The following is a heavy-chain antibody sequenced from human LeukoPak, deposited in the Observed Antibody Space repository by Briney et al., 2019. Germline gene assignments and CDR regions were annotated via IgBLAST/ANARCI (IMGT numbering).Heavy chain of an antibody. Sequence: SETLSLTCAVYGGSFSGYYWSWIRQPPGKGLEWIGEINHSGSTNYNPSLKSRVTIPVDTSKNQFSLKLSSVTAADTAVYYCARADAQWSYFDYWGQGTLVTVSS. CDR1: GGSFSGYY. V-gene: IGHV4-34*01. CDR3: ARADAQWSYFDY. D-gene: IGHD6-19*01. CDR2: INHSGST. J-gene: IGHJ4*02.